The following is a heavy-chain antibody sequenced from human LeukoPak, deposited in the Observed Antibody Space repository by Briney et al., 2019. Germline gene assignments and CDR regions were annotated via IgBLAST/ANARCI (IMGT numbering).Heavy chain of an antibody. D-gene: IGHD3-22*01. Sequence: SVKVSCKASGYTFTSYAISWVRQAPGQGLEWMGGIIPIFGTANYAQKFQGRVTITADESTSTAYMELSSLRSEDTAVYYCASGTSGYYNWFDPWGQGTLVTVSS. CDR2: IIPIFGTA. CDR1: GYTFTSYA. J-gene: IGHJ5*02. V-gene: IGHV1-69*13. CDR3: ASGTSGYYNWFDP.